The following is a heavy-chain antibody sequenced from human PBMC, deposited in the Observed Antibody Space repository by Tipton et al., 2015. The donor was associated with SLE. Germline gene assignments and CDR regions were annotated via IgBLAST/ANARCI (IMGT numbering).Heavy chain of an antibody. CDR1: GFTFSNYW. CDR2: IDHDGSGT. J-gene: IGHJ4*02. D-gene: IGHD1-26*01. V-gene: IGHV3-74*01. Sequence: SLRLSCAASGFTFSNYWMHWFRQVPGKGLEWVSRIDHDGSGTSYADSVEDRFTISRDNTKKTLYLQMNSLRAEDTAVYYCARYSRGSLDSWGQGTLVTVSS. CDR3: ARYSRGSLDS.